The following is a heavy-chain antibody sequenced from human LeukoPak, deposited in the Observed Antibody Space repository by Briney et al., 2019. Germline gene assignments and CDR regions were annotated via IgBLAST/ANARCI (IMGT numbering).Heavy chain of an antibody. V-gene: IGHV3-30*03. J-gene: IGHJ4*02. CDR1: GFTFSSYG. D-gene: IGHD3-3*01. CDR2: ISYDGSNK. Sequence: GRSLRLSCAASGFTFSSYGMHWVRQAPGKGLEWVAVISYDGSNKYYADSVKGRFTISRDNSKNTLYLQMNSLRVEDTAVYYCARDEARGYDFRPQDHWGQGTLVSVSS. CDR3: ARDEARGYDFRPQDH.